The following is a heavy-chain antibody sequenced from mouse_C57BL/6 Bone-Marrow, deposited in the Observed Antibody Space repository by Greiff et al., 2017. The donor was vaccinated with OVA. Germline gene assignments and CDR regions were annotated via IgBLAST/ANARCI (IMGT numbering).Heavy chain of an antibody. CDR3: AGIYYGNPYAMDY. CDR2: IDPANGNT. J-gene: IGHJ4*01. CDR1: GFNIKNTY. V-gene: IGHV14-3*01. D-gene: IGHD2-1*01. Sequence: EVQLQQSVAELVRPGASVKLSCTASGFNIKNTYMHWVKQRPEQGLEWIGRIDPANGNTKYAQKFQGKATITADPTSNTAYLQLSSLTSEDTAIYYCAGIYYGNPYAMDYWGQGTSVTVSS.